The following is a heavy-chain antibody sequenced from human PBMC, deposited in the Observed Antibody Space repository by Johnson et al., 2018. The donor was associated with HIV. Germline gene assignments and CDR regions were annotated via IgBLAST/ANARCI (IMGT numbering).Heavy chain of an antibody. V-gene: IGHV3-30-3*01. CDR2: ISYDGSNK. D-gene: IGHD2-2*01. J-gene: IGHJ3*02. CDR1: GFTFNSYA. Sequence: QVQLVESGGGVVQPGRSLRLFCAASGFTFNSYAMHWVRQAPGKGLEWVAVISYDGSNKYYADSVKGRFTISRDNSKNMLYLQMNSLRAEDTAVYYCAKARGGYCSSTSCFAFDIWGQGTMVTVSS. CDR3: AKARGGYCSSTSCFAFDI.